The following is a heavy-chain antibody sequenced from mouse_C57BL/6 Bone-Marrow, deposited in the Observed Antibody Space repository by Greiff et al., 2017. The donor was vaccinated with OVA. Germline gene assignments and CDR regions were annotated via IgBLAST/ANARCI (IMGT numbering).Heavy chain of an antibody. Sequence: VQRVESGPGLVAPSQSLSITCTVSGFSLTSYGVDWVRQSPGKGLEWLGVIWGVGSTNYNSALKSRLSISKDNSKSQVFLKMNSLQTDDTAMYYGARTCSSYGYYAMDYWGQGTSVTVSS. J-gene: IGHJ4*01. V-gene: IGHV2-6*01. CDR2: IWGVGST. CDR1: GFSLTSYG. D-gene: IGHD1-1*01. CDR3: ARTCSSYGYYAMDY.